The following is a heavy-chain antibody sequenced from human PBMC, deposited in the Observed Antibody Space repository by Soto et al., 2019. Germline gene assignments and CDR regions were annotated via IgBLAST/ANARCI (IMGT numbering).Heavy chain of an antibody. CDR2: IKSKTDGGTI. V-gene: IGHV3-15*01. CDR1: GFTFNNAW. J-gene: IGHJ4*02. CDR3: TTDFLDSSGLDY. Sequence: GESLKISCEASGFTFNNAWMSWIRQAPGKGLEWVGRIKSKTDGGTIDHAAPVKGRFTISRDDSKSTLYLQMNSLKNEDTAVYYWTTDFLDSSGLDYWGQGTLVTVSS. D-gene: IGHD3-22*01.